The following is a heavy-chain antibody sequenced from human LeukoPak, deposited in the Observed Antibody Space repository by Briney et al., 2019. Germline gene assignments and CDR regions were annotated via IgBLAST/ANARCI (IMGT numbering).Heavy chain of an antibody. Sequence: SETLSLTCTVSGGSISNHYWSWIRQPAGKGLECIGHIYYSGRTNYNPSLKSRVTISVDTSKNQCSLKLSSVTAADTAVYFCARRRSGYYAFDIWGQGTMVTVSS. CDR3: ARRRSGYYAFDI. D-gene: IGHD3-3*01. CDR2: IYYSGRT. J-gene: IGHJ3*02. CDR1: GGSISNHY. V-gene: IGHV4-59*08.